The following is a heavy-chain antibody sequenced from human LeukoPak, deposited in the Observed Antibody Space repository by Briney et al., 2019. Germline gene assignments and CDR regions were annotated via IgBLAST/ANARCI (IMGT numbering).Heavy chain of an antibody. V-gene: IGHV3-21*01. CDR2: ISSSSSYI. J-gene: IGHJ6*02. Sequence: PGGSLRLSCAASVFTFSSYSMNWVRQAPGKGLEWVSSISSSSSYIYYSDSVKGRFTISRDNAKNPLYLQMNSLRAEDTAVYYCARDTPYYYGSGSPIMDVWGQGTTVTVSS. CDR3: ARDTPYYYGSGSPIMDV. D-gene: IGHD3-10*01. CDR1: VFTFSSYS.